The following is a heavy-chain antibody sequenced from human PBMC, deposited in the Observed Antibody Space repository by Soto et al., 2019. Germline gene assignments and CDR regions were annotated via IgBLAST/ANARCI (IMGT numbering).Heavy chain of an antibody. CDR3: TMADFDI. D-gene: IGHD6-19*01. J-gene: IGHJ3*02. CDR2: IRSKANSYAT. V-gene: IGHV3-73*01. Sequence: EVQLVESGGGLVQPGGSLKLSCAASGFTFSGSAMHWVRQASGKGLEWVGRIRSKANSYATAYAASVAGRCTISRDDSKNTAYLQMNSLTTEDPAVYYCTMADFDIWGQGTMVTVSS. CDR1: GFTFSGSA.